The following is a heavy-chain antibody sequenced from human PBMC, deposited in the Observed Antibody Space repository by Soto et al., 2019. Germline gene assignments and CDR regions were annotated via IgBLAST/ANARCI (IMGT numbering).Heavy chain of an antibody. CDR1: GGTFSSYA. CDR2: IIPIFGAA. J-gene: IGHJ4*02. D-gene: IGHD6-19*01. CDR3: ARNSAVAPTPYYFDY. Sequence: ASVKVSCKASGGTFSSYAMSWVRQAPGQGLEWMGGIIPIFGAANYAQKFQGRVTITADESTSTAYMELSSLRSEDTAVYYCARNSAVAPTPYYFDYWGQGTLVTVSS. V-gene: IGHV1-69*13.